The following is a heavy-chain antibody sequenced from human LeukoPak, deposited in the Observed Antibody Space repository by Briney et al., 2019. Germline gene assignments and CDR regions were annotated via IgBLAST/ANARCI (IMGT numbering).Heavy chain of an antibody. CDR2: IYHSGST. J-gene: IGHJ5*02. Sequence: SETLSLTCTVSGGSISSYYWSWIRQPPGKGLEWIGYIYHSGSTYYNPSLKSRVTISVDRSKNQFSLKLSSVTAADTAVYYCARDSGSSSPLYPWGQGTLVTVSS. CDR3: ARDSGSSSPLYP. V-gene: IGHV4-59*01. CDR1: GGSISSYY. D-gene: IGHD6-6*01.